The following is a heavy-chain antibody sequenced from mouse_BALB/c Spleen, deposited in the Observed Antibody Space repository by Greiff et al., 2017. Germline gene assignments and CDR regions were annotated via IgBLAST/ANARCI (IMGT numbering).Heavy chain of an antibody. D-gene: IGHD1-1*01. Sequence: VKLMESGPGLVAPSQSLSITCTVSGFSLTSYGVHWVRQPPGKGLEWLGVIWAGGSTNYNSALMSRLSISKDNSKSQVFLKMNSLQTDDTAMYYCARSPIYYYGSSPYYYAMDYWGQGTSVTVSS. CDR2: IWAGGST. CDR1: GFSLTSYG. V-gene: IGHV2-9*02. CDR3: ARSPIYYYGSSPYYYAMDY. J-gene: IGHJ4*01.